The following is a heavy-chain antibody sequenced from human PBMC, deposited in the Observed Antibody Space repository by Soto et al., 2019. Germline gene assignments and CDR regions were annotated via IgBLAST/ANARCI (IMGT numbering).Heavy chain of an antibody. V-gene: IGHV3-66*01. CDR3: AQHDWFDP. CDR1: DFTVSGNY. J-gene: IGHJ5*02. CDR2: IYSGGST. Sequence: PGGSLRLSCSASDFTVSGNYMSWVRQAPGKGLERDSGIYSGGSTYYADSEKGRFTISRDNSKNTLYLQMNRLKTEDSAVYYCAQHDWFDPWGQGTLVTVSS. D-gene: IGHD1-1*01.